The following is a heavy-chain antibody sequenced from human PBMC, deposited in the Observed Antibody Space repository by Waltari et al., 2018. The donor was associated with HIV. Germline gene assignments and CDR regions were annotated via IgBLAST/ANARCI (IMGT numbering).Heavy chain of an antibody. CDR1: AGPVSVSSSF. CDR2: VTFNGTT. D-gene: IGHD3-22*01. J-gene: IGHJ5*02. CDR3: ASDYYDSSGYYPWWFDP. V-gene: IGHV4-39*01. Sequence: QLQLQEAGPRLVQPSETLSLTCPVSAGPVSVSSSFWGWLRQPPGQGLEWIGAVTFNGTTYYNPSLKSRLTISVDWSKNQFSLSLSSVSAADTALYYCASDYYDSSGYYPWWFDPWGQGTLVTVSS.